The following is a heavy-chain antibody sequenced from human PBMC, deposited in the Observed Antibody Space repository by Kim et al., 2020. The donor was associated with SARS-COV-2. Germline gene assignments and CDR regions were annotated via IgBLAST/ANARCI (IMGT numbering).Heavy chain of an antibody. Sequence: SETLSLTCTVSGGSISSYYWSWIRQPPGKGLEWIGYIYYSGSTNYNPSLKSRVTISVDTSKNQFSLKLSSVTAADTAVYYCARIDYGDYVRFDPWGQGTLVTVSS. D-gene: IGHD4-17*01. V-gene: IGHV4-59*13. CDR3: ARIDYGDYVRFDP. J-gene: IGHJ5*02. CDR2: IYYSGST. CDR1: GGSISSYY.